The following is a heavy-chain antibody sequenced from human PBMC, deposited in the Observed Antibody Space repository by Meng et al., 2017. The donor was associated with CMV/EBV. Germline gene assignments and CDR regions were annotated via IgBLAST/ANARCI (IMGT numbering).Heavy chain of an antibody. D-gene: IGHD1-26*01. V-gene: IGHV3-30-3*01. CDR2: ISYDGSNK. Sequence: QVQLVESGXGVVQPGRXLRLSCAASGFTFSSYAMHWVRQAPGKGLEWVAVISYDGSNKYYADSVKGRFTISRDNSKNTLYLQMNSLRAEDTAVYYCARMSQWELLHFDYWGQGTLVTVSS. CDR3: ARMSQWELLHFDY. CDR1: GFTFSSYA. J-gene: IGHJ4*02.